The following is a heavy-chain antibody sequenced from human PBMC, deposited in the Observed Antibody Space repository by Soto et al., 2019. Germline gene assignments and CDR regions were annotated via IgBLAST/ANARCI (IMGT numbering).Heavy chain of an antibody. V-gene: IGHV3-21*02. D-gene: IGHD6-19*01. CDR2: ISGRSDYI. J-gene: IGHJ4*02. CDR3: ARYIALAGTENHFDY. CDR1: GFTFSDYS. Sequence: EVQLVESGGGLVKPGGSLRLSCAASGFTFSDYSMHWVRQAPGKGLEWVSSISGRSDYIYHADSVKGRFSISRDNAKNSLYLQMYSLRADDTAVYYCARYIALAGTENHFDYWGQGTLVTVSS.